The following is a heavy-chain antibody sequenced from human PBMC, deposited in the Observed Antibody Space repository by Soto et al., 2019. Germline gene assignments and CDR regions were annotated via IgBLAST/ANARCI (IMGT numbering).Heavy chain of an antibody. CDR2: ISSSSSYI. CDR3: ARHSFMGTVVTPDVFDI. V-gene: IGHV3-21*01. J-gene: IGHJ3*02. D-gene: IGHD2-21*02. CDR1: GFTFSSYS. Sequence: PGGSLRLSCASSGFTFSSYSMNWVRQAPGKGLEWVSSISSSSSYIYYADSVKGRFTISRDTAKNSLYLQMNSLRAEDTAVYYCARHSFMGTVVTPDVFDIWSHGTMVTV.